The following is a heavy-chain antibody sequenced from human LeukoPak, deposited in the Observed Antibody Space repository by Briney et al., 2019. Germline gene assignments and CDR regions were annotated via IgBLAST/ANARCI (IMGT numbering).Heavy chain of an antibody. Sequence: PGGSLRLSCAASGFTFGSYCMSWVRQAPGKGLEWVSFISPSGDRTSNADSVEGRFTISRDNPRDTLYLQMNSLRDEDTAGYYCAIMHGYYDGSGYWVQWGQGTLVTVSS. D-gene: IGHD3-22*01. V-gene: IGHV3-23*01. CDR3: AIMHGYYDGSGYWVQ. CDR2: ISPSGDRT. CDR1: GFTFGSYC. J-gene: IGHJ4*02.